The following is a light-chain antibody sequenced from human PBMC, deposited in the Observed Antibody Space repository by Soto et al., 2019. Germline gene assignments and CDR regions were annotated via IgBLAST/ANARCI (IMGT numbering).Light chain of an antibody. CDR2: YKSDSDK. CDR3: MIWHSSAWV. J-gene: IGLJ3*02. V-gene: IGLV5-45*03. CDR1: SGINVGSSA. Sequence: QSVLTQPSSLSASPGASASLTCTLRSGINVGSSAIYWYQQKPGSPPQFLLRYKSDSDKHQGSGVPSRFSGSKDTAANAGILLISGVQSDDEADYYCMIWHSSAWVFGGGTQLTVL.